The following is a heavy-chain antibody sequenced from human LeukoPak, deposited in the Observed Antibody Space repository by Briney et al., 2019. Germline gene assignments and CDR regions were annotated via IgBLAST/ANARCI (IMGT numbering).Heavy chain of an antibody. CDR2: IYYSGST. J-gene: IGHJ4*02. CDR3: ASFDSSGYPIHYPFDY. CDR1: GGSISSGDYY. Sequence: TLQTLSLTCTVSGGSISSGDYYWSWIRQPPGKGLEWFGYIYYSGSTYYNPSLKSRVTISVDTSKNQFSLKLSSVTAADTAVYYCASFDSSGYPIHYPFDYWGQGTLVTVSS. V-gene: IGHV4-30-4*01. D-gene: IGHD3-22*01.